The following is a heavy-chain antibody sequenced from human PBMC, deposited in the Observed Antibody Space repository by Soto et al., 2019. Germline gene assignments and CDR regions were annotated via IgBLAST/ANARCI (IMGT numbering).Heavy chain of an antibody. Sequence: GSLRLSCAAAGFTFGDYYMSWIRQAPGKGLEWVSYISSSSSYTNYADSVKGRFTISRDNAKNSMSMQMTSMRAADTAVYYCARDNSIRFPTNHGMDVWGQGTTVTVSS. CDR2: ISSSSSYT. CDR3: ARDNSIRFPTNHGMDV. CDR1: GFTFGDYY. D-gene: IGHD3-3*01. J-gene: IGHJ6*02. V-gene: IGHV3-11*06.